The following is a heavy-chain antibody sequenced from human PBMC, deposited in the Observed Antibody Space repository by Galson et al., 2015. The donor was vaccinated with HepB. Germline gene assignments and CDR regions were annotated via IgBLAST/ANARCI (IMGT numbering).Heavy chain of an antibody. V-gene: IGHV3-30-3*01. D-gene: IGHD2-2*01. Sequence: SLRLSCAASGFTFSSYAMHWVRQAPGKGLEWVAVISYDGSNKYYADSVKGRFTISRDNSKNTLYLQMNSLRAEDTAVYYCAKDLRYCSSTSCPGDYWGQGTLVTVSS. CDR2: ISYDGSNK. CDR3: AKDLRYCSSTSCPGDY. J-gene: IGHJ4*02. CDR1: GFTFSSYA.